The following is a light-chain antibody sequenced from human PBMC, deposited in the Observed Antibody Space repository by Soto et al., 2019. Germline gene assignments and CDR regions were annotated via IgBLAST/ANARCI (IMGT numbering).Light chain of an antibody. CDR3: QSYDSSLSASDVV. CDR1: SSNIGAGYD. V-gene: IGLV1-40*01. Sequence: QSVLTQPPSVSGAPGQRVTISCTGSSSNIGAGYDVYWYQQLPGTAPKLLLYANNNRPSGVPDRFSGSKSGTSASLAITGIQAEDEADYYCQSYDSSLSASDVVFGGGTKLTVL. J-gene: IGLJ2*01. CDR2: ANN.